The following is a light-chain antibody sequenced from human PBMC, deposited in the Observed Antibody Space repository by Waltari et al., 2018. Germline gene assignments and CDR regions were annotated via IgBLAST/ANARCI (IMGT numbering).Light chain of an antibody. V-gene: IGLV3-10*01. CDR2: EDN. CDR1: ALPRKC. CDR3: YSADNSGQRWV. Sequence: SYELTQPPSVSVSPGQTARITCSGDALPRKCAYWYQQKSGQAPILVILEDNKRPSGIPERFSGSSSGTMAILTVTGAQVEDEADYYCYSADNSGQRWVFGGGTKLTVL. J-gene: IGLJ3*02.